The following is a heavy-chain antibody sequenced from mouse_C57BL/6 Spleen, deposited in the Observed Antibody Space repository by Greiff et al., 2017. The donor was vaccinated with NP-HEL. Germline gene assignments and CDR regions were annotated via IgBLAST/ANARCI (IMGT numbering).Heavy chain of an antibody. CDR1: GYAFSSSW. J-gene: IGHJ2*01. CDR2: IYPGDGDT. D-gene: IGHD4-1*01. V-gene: IGHV1-82*01. CDR3: ARGTGTRGY. Sequence: QVQLQQSGPELVKPGASVKISCKASGYAFSSSWMNWVKQRPGKGLEWIGRIYPGDGDTNYNGKFKGKATLTADKSSSTAYMQLSSLTSEDSAVYFCARGTGTRGYWGQGTTLTVSS.